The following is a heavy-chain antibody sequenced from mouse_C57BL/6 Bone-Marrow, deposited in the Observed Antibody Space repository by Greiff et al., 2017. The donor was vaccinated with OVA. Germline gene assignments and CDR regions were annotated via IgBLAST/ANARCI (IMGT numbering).Heavy chain of an antibody. V-gene: IGHV6-3*01. Sequence: EVKLMESGGGLVQPGGSMKLSCVASGFTFSNYWMNWVRQSPEKGLEWVAQIRLKSDNYATHYAESVKGRFTISRDDSKSSVYLQMNNLRAEDTGIYYCTETPYYFDYWGQGTTLTVSS. CDR3: TETPYYFDY. CDR1: GFTFSNYW. J-gene: IGHJ2*01. CDR2: IRLKSDNYAT.